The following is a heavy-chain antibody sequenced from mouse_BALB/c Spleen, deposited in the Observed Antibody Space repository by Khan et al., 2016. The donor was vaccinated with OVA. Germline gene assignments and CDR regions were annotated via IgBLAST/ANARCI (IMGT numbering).Heavy chain of an antibody. CDR2: ISYSGGT. D-gene: IGHD1-1*01. CDR3: ARGNYYGYYFNY. Sequence: EVQLQESGPGLVKPSQSLSLTCTVTGYSITSGYAWNWIRQFPGNKLEWMGYISYSGGTSYNPSLKSRISITRDTSKNQFFLQLNSVTTEDTATYYCARGNYYGYYFNYWGQGTIRTVSS. CDR1: GYSITSGYA. J-gene: IGHJ2*01. V-gene: IGHV3-2*02.